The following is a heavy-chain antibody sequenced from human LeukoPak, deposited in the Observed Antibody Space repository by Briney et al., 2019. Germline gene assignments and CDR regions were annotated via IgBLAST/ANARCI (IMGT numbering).Heavy chain of an antibody. CDR1: GGSIRRGDYY. J-gene: IGHJ4*02. V-gene: IGHV4-30-4*08. Sequence: SQTLSLTCTVSGGSIRRGDYYWSWIRQPPGKGLEWIGYIYYSGNTYYNPSLKSRVTISVDTSKNQFSLKLSSVTAADTAVYYCARHPALWFGEPLDYWGQGTLVTVSS. D-gene: IGHD3-10*01. CDR2: IYYSGNT. CDR3: ARHPALWFGEPLDY.